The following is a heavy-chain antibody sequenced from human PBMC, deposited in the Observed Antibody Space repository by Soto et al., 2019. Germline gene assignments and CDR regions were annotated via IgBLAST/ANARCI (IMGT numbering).Heavy chain of an antibody. J-gene: IGHJ4*02. D-gene: IGHD1-1*01. CDR3: TSLNPYFDF. V-gene: IGHV1-24*01. CDR2: FDPEDAET. Sequence: QVHLVQSGAEVKTPGASVKVSCKVSGYSLTGTSMHWVRQSPGKGLEWMGGFDPEDAETFYAQKFQGRVTMTEDSSTDTAYMELTNLTSADTAIYFRTSLNPYFDFWGQGTPVTVSS. CDR1: GYSLTGTS.